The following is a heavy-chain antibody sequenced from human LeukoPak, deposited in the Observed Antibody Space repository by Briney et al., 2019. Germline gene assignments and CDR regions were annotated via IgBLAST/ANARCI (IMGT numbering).Heavy chain of an antibody. Sequence: GESLKISCKGSGYSFTSYWIGWVRQMPGKGLEWMGIIYPGDSDTRYSPSFQGQVTISADKSISTAYLQWSSLKASDTAMYYCARVSGDFWSAQTKYYYYYYMDVWGKGTTVTVSS. V-gene: IGHV5-51*01. J-gene: IGHJ6*03. CDR2: IYPGDSDT. D-gene: IGHD3-3*01. CDR1: GYSFTSYW. CDR3: ARVSGDFWSAQTKYYYYYYMDV.